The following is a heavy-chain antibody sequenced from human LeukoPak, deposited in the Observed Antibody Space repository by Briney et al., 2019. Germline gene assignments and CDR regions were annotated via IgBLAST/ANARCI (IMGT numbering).Heavy chain of an antibody. CDR1: GGSISSYY. V-gene: IGHV4-4*07. Sequence: SETLSLTCTVSGGSISSYYWSWIRQPAGRGLEWIGRIYTSGSTNYNPSLKSRVTMSVDTSKNQFSLRLSSVTAADTAVYYCARVESGYSFRHYYYYMDVWGKGTTVTVSS. CDR3: ARVESGYSFRHYYYYMDV. J-gene: IGHJ6*03. D-gene: IGHD3-3*01. CDR2: IYTSGST.